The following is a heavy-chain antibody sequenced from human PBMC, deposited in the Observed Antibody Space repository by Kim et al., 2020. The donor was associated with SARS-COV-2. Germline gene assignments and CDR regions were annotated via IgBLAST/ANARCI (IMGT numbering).Heavy chain of an antibody. CDR3: AKDKGYGDYSLRLWYFDL. J-gene: IGHJ2*01. D-gene: IGHD4-17*01. Sequence: GGSLRLSCAASGFTFSSYAMSWVRQAPGKGLEWVSAISGSGGSTYYADSVKGRFTISRDNSKNTLYLQMNSLRAEDTAVYYCAKDKGYGDYSLRLWYFDLWGSGTLVTVSS. CDR1: GFTFSSYA. CDR2: ISGSGGST. V-gene: IGHV3-23*01.